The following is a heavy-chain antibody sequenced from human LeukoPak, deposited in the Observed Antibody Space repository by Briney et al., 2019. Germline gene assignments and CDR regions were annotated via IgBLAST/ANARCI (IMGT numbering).Heavy chain of an antibody. CDR2: ISYDGTNK. CDR1: GFTFSSYG. J-gene: IGHJ4*02. V-gene: IGHV3-30*03. CDR3: ARLLGSPASSHTLDS. Sequence: QAGGSLRLSCAASGFTFSSYGMHWVRQAPGKGLEWVALISYDGTNKYYADSVKGRFTISRDTSKNTLYLQMNSLRTEDTAVYYCARLLGSPASSHTLDSWGQGTLVTVSS. D-gene: IGHD1-26*01.